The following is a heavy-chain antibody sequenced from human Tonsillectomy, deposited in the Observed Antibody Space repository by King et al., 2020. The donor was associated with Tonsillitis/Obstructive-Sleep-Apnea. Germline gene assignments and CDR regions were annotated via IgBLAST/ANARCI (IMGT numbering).Heavy chain of an antibody. CDR3: ARVLRWAVGATEGDYMDV. Sequence: QLVQSGAEVKKPGASVKVSCKASGYTFTSYGISWVRQAPGQGLEWMGWISAYNGNTNYAQKLQGRVTMTTDTSTSTAYMELRSLRSDDTAVYYCARVLRWAVGATEGDYMDVWGKGTTVTVSS. CDR2: ISAYNGNT. CDR1: GYTFTSYG. V-gene: IGHV1-18*01. J-gene: IGHJ6*03. D-gene: IGHD1-26*01.